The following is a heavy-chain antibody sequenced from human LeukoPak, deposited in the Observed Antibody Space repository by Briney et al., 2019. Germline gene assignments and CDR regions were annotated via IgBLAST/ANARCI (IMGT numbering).Heavy chain of an antibody. CDR2: XXXXGSNK. V-gene: IGHV3-30*02. D-gene: IGHD2-2*01. Sequence: GGSLRLSCAASGFTFSTXXXHWVRQAPGXGXXXXXXXXXXGSNKYYADSVKGRLTISRDNSKNTLYLQMNSLRVEDTALYYCAKDQTGRYCSTTSCYVIDYWGQGTLVTVSS. J-gene: IGHJ4*02. CDR3: AKDQTGRYCSTTSCYVIDY. CDR1: GFTFSTXX.